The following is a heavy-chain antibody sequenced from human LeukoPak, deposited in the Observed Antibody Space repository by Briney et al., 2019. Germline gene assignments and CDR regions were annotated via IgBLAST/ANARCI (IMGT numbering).Heavy chain of an antibody. CDR3: ARHRTISSESYFDY. Sequence: SETLSLTCSVSGGSVSSYYWSWIRQSPGKGLEWIGYIHNSGRTNYNPSLKSRVTGFVDTSKNQVSLRLSSVTAADTAVYYCARHRTISSESYFDYWGQGALVTVSS. J-gene: IGHJ4*02. CDR1: GGSVSSYY. V-gene: IGHV4-59*08. D-gene: IGHD1-26*01. CDR2: IHNSGRT.